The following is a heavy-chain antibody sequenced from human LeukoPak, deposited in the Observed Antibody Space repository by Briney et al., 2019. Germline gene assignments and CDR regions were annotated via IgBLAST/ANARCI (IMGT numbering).Heavy chain of an antibody. CDR1: GFSFSVYW. Sequence: GGSLRLSCAASGFSFSVYWMHWVRQAPGKGLEWVSYISSSSSTIYYADSVKGRFTISRDNAKNSLYLQMNSLRAEDAAVYYCARVPNGDYVIWFDPWGQGTLVTVSS. CDR3: ARVPNGDYVIWFDP. D-gene: IGHD4-17*01. J-gene: IGHJ5*02. V-gene: IGHV3-48*01. CDR2: ISSSSSTI.